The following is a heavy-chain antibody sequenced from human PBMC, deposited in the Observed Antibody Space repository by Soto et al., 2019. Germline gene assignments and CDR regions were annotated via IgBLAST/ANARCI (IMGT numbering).Heavy chain of an antibody. CDR1: GYTFTSYG. CDR2: INPSGGST. CDR3: ARDFGTAGDY. J-gene: IGHJ4*02. Sequence: GASVKVSCKASGYTFTSYGISWVRQAPGQGLEWMGGINPSGGSTSYAQKFQGRVTMTRDTSTSTVYMELSSLRSEDTAVYYCARDFGTAGDYWGQGTLVTVSS. D-gene: IGHD6-13*01. V-gene: IGHV1-46*03.